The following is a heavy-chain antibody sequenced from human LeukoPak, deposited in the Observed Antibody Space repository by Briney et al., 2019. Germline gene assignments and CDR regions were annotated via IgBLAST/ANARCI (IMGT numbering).Heavy chain of an antibody. CDR1: GFTFSDYY. Sequence: GGSLRLSCAASGFTFSDYYMSWIRQAPGKGLEWVSYISSSGSTIYYADSVKGRFTISRDNAKNSLYLQMNSLRAEDSAVYYCARDYYYDSSGYTPAGDAFDIWGQGTMVTVSS. CDR3: ARDYYYDSSGYTPAGDAFDI. J-gene: IGHJ3*02. D-gene: IGHD3-22*01. CDR2: ISSSGSTI. V-gene: IGHV3-11*04.